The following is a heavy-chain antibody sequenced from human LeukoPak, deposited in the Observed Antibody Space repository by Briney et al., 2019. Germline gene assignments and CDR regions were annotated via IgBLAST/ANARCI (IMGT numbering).Heavy chain of an antibody. V-gene: IGHV5-51*01. J-gene: IGHJ6*02. CDR1: GYSFISYW. D-gene: IGHD4/OR15-4a*01. Sequence: GEALQISSKGSGYSFISYWIAWGRPMPGKGVECMGIMYPGDSDIRYSPSFQGQVTMSVDKSISTAYLQWSTLKASDTAMYYCASGYGGLWGQGTTVTVSS. CDR3: ASGYGGL. CDR2: MYPGDSDI.